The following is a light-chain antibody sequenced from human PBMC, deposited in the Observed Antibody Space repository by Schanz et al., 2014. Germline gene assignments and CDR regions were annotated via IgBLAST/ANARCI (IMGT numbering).Light chain of an antibody. CDR1: IGHSTYA. V-gene: IGLV4-69*01. Sequence: QLVLTQSPSASASLGASVKLTCTLSIGHSTYAIAWHQQQPETGPRYLMKLNSDGSHSKGAGIPDRFSGSSSGAERYLTISGLQSEDEADYYCQTWGTDTVVFGGGTKLTVL. CDR3: QTWGTDTVV. CDR2: LNSDGSH. J-gene: IGLJ2*01.